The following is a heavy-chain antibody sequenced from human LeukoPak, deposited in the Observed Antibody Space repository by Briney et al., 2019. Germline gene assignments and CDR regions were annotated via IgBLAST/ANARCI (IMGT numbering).Heavy chain of an antibody. CDR3: AKDRTGSFDC. Sequence: GRSLRLSCAASGFTFSSYGMHWVRQAPGKGLEWVAVISYDGSNKYYADSVKGRFTISRDNSKNTLYLQMNSLRAEDTAVYYCAKDRTGSFDCWGQGTLVTVSS. CDR2: ISYDGSNK. V-gene: IGHV3-30*18. J-gene: IGHJ4*02. D-gene: IGHD1-1*01. CDR1: GFTFSSYG.